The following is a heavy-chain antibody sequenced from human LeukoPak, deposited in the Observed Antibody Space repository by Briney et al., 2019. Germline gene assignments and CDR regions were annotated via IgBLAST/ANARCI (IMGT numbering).Heavy chain of an antibody. Sequence: PGWSLRLSCAASGFTFSSYWMSWVRQAPGKGLEWVANIKHDGSDKYYVDSVKGRFTISRDNAENSLYLQMNGLRAEDTAMYYCARSQSLGYWGQGTLVTVSS. J-gene: IGHJ4*02. V-gene: IGHV3-7*04. CDR2: IKHDGSDK. CDR3: ARSQSLGY. CDR1: GFTFSSYW.